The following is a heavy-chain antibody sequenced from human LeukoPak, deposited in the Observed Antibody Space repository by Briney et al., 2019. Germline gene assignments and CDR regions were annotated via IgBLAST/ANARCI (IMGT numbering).Heavy chain of an antibody. D-gene: IGHD6-19*01. Sequence: SETLSLTCAAYGGSFSGYYWSWIRQPPGKGLEWIGEINHSGSTNYNPSLKSRVTISVDTSKNQFSLKLSSVTAADTAVYYCARGGWPFDYWGQGTLVTVSS. J-gene: IGHJ4*02. CDR2: INHSGST. CDR3: ARGGWPFDY. V-gene: IGHV4-34*01. CDR1: GGSFSGYY.